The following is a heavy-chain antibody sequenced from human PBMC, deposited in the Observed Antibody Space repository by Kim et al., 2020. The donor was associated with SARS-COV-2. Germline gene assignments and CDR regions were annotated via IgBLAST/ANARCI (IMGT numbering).Heavy chain of an antibody. J-gene: IGHJ4*02. V-gene: IGHV4-31*03. Sequence: SETLSITCTVSGDSISRDGYYWSWIRQHPGKGLEWIGYIYYSGGTYYNPSLKSRVTISGDTSKNQFFLNLSSVTVADTAVYYCAGTQRGYSGYDLKFDQWGQGTLAT. CDR2: IYYSGGT. CDR3: AGTQRGYSGYDLKFDQ. CDR1: GDSISRDGYY. D-gene: IGHD5-12*01.